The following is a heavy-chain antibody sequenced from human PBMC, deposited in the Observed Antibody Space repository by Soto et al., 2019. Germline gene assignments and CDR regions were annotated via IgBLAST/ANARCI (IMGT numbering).Heavy chain of an antibody. CDR2: IIPIFGTA. D-gene: IGHD2-21*02. CDR1: GGTFSSYA. J-gene: IGHJ1*01. Sequence: QVQLVQSGAEVKKPGSSVKVSCKASGGTFSSYAISWVRQAPGQGLEWMGGIIPIFGTANYAQKFQGRVTITPDESTSTAYMELSSLRSEDTAVYYCARGGACGGDCYSPPEYFQHWGQGTLVTVSS. CDR3: ARGGACGGDCYSPPEYFQH. V-gene: IGHV1-69*01.